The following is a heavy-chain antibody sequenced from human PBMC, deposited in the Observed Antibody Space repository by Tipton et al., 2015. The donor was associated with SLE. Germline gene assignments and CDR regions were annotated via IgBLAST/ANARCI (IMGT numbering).Heavy chain of an antibody. Sequence: TLSLTCSVSGGSISSSRYWSWIRQPPGKGLEWIGYISYDGSTNYNPSLKSRVTISGDTSKNQFSLKLSSVTAADTAVYYCARGLDPYYFDYWGQGTLVTVSS. D-gene: IGHD6-19*01. J-gene: IGHJ4*02. CDR2: ISYDGST. CDR1: GGSISSSRY. CDR3: ARGLDPYYFDY. V-gene: IGHV4-59*11.